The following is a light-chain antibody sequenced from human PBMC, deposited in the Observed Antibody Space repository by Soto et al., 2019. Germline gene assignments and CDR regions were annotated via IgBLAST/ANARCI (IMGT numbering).Light chain of an antibody. V-gene: IGKV1-9*01. CDR1: QGVSTY. CDR3: QQLITYPQT. J-gene: IGKJ1*01. Sequence: DIQLTQSPSFLSASVGDRVTMTCRASQGVSTYLAWYQQQPGKAPKLLIYGASTLQSGVPSRFSGSGSGTEFALAISSLQPEDFATYYCQQLITYPQTFGQGTKVDIK. CDR2: GAS.